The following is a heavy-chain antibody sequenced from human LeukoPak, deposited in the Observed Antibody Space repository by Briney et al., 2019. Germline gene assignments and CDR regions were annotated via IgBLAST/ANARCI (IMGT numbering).Heavy chain of an antibody. J-gene: IGHJ4*02. V-gene: IGHV4-59*01. Sequence: PSETLSLTCTVSGGSISSYYWSWIRQPPGKGLEWIGYIYYTGNTNCSPSLKSRVTISIDTAKNQFSLKLSSVTAADTAVYYCARAGASYSFDYWGQGTLVTVSS. D-gene: IGHD2-21*01. CDR3: ARAGASYSFDY. CDR2: IYYTGNT. CDR1: GGSISSYY.